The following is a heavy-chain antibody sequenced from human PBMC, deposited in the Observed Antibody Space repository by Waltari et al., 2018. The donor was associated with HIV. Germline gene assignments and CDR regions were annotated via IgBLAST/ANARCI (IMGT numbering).Heavy chain of an antibody. CDR2: IYTKTWNP. CDR1: GYTFTNFA. D-gene: IGHD3-10*01. J-gene: IGHJ4*02. Sequence: QVHLVQSGSELKKPGASVKVSCKDYGYTFTNFAMNWLRQAPGQGLGWMGWIYTKTWNPTYAQGVTGLFVFSLDTSVTTAYLQISSLKAEDTAVYYCVRGPGRSVDYWGQGTLVTVSS. CDR3: VRGPGRSVDY. V-gene: IGHV7-4-1*02.